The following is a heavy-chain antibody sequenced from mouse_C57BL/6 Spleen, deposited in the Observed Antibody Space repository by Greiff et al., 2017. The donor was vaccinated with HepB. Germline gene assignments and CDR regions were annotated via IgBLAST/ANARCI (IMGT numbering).Heavy chain of an antibody. J-gene: IGHJ4*01. D-gene: IGHD1-1*01. CDR2: ISGGGGNT. CDR3: ARHAIYYYGSSYAMDY. V-gene: IGHV5-9*01. CDR1: GFTFSSYT. Sequence: EVKVEESGGGLVKPGGSLKLSCAASGFTFSSYTMSWVRQTPEKRLEWVATISGGGGNTYYPDSVKGRFTISRDNAKNTLYLQMSSLRSEDTALYYCARHAIYYYGSSYAMDYWGQGTSVTVSS.